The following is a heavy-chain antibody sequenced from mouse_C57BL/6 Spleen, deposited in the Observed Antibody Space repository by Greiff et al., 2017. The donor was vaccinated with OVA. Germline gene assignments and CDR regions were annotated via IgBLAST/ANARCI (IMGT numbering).Heavy chain of an antibody. D-gene: IGHD2-4*01. CDR1: GFTFSDYG. V-gene: IGHV5-17*01. CDR3: ARNIIYYDYDEGYFDV. CDR2: ISSGSSTI. Sequence: EVQVVESGGGLVKPGGSLKLSCAASGFTFSDYGMHWVRQAPEKGLEWVAYISSGSSTIYYADTVKGRFTISRDNAKNTLFLQMTSLRSEDTAMYYCARNIIYYDYDEGYFDVWGTGTTVTVSS. J-gene: IGHJ1*03.